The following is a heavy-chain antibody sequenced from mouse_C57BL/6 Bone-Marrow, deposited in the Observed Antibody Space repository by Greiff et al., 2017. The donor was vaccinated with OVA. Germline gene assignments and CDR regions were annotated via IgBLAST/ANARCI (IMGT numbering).Heavy chain of an antibody. CDR1: GYTFTSYG. Sequence: QVQLQQSGAELARPGASVKLSCKASGYTFTSYGISWVKQRTGQGLEWIGEIYPRSGNTYYNEKFKGKATLTADKSSSTAYMELRSLTSEDSAVYFCARYWGYAMDYWGQGTSVTASS. CDR3: ARYWGYAMDY. J-gene: IGHJ4*01. V-gene: IGHV1-81*01. CDR2: IYPRSGNT. D-gene: IGHD4-1*01.